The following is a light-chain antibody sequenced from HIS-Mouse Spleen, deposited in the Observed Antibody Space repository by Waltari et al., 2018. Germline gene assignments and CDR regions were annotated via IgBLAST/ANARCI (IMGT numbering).Light chain of an antibody. Sequence: QSALTQPPSASGSPGQSVTISCTGTSSDFGGSHYVSWYQQHPGKAPNPMIYEVSKRPSGVPDRFSGSKSGNTASLTVSGLQAEDEADYYCSSYAGSNNLVFGGGTKLTVL. V-gene: IGLV2-8*01. CDR3: SSYAGSNNLV. CDR2: EVS. CDR1: SSDFGGSHY. J-gene: IGLJ2*01.